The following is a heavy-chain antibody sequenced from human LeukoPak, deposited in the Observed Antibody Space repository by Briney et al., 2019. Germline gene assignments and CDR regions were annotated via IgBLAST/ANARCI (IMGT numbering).Heavy chain of an antibody. V-gene: IGHV3-53*01. CDR3: ARDSEYSYGYDFDY. CDR2: IYGGGST. CDR1: GFTVSSYY. D-gene: IGHD5-18*01. Sequence: GGSLRLSCAASGFTVSSYYVSWVRQAPGKGLEWVSVIYGGGSTYYADSVKGRFTISGDNSKNTLYLQMNNLRVEDTALYHCARDSEYSYGYDFDYWGQGTLVTVSS. J-gene: IGHJ4*02.